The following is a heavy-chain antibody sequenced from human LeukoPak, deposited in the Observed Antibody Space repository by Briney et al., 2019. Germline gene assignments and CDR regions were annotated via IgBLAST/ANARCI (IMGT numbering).Heavy chain of an antibody. Sequence: SETLSLTCAVYGGSFSGYYWSWIRQPPGKGLEWIGEINHSGSTNYNPSLKSRVTISVDTSKNQFSLKLSSVAAADTAVYYCARGYSSGWYGYWGQGTLVTVSS. CDR3: ARGYSSGWYGY. CDR2: INHSGST. V-gene: IGHV4-34*01. CDR1: GGSFSGYY. D-gene: IGHD6-19*01. J-gene: IGHJ4*02.